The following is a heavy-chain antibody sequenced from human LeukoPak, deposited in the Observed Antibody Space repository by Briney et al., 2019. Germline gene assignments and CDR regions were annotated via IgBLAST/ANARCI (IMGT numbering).Heavy chain of an antibody. CDR2: IYHSGST. CDR3: ARDPNYCSSTSCYAP. Sequence: PSETLSLTCTVSGGSISSGGYYWSWIRQPPGKGLEWIGYIYHSGSTYYNPSLKSRVTISVDRSKNQFSLKLSSVTGADTAVYYCARDPNYCSSTSCYAPWGQGTLVTVSS. J-gene: IGHJ5*02. V-gene: IGHV4-30-2*01. CDR1: GGSISSGGYY. D-gene: IGHD2-2*01.